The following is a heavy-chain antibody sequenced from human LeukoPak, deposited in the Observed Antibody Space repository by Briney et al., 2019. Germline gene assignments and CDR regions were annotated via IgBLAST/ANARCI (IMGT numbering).Heavy chain of an antibody. CDR1: EFTVSNNY. CDR2: LYSGGTT. Sequence: GGSLRLSCEASEFTVSNNYMSWVRQAPGKGLECVSLLYSGGTTYYADSVKGRFTISRDNSKNTLYLQMNSLRAEDTAVYYCARVLSSGYDVGYYFDYWGQGTLVTVSS. J-gene: IGHJ4*02. V-gene: IGHV3-53*01. D-gene: IGHD5-12*01. CDR3: ARVLSSGYDVGYYFDY.